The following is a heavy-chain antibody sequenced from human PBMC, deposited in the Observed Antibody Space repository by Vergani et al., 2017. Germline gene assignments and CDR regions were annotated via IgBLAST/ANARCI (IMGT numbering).Heavy chain of an antibody. J-gene: IGHJ4*02. CDR1: GFTFSSYA. CDR2: ISGSGGST. V-gene: IGHV3-23*01. Sequence: EVQLLESGGGLVQPGGSLRLSCAASGFTFSSYAMSWVRRAPGKGLEWVSAISGSGGSTYYADSVKGRFTISRDNSKNTLYLQMKSLRAEDTAVYYCARDHDFWSGYLDYWGQGTLVTVSS. CDR3: ARDHDFWSGYLDY. D-gene: IGHD3-3*01.